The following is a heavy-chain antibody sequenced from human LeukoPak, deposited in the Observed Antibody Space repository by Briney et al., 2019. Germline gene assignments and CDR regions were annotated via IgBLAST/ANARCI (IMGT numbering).Heavy chain of an antibody. CDR3: ARDSSGYSSSSEYSHWFDP. V-gene: IGHV3-21*01. CDR2: ISSSSSYI. J-gene: IGHJ5*02. D-gene: IGHD6-6*01. Sequence: GSLRLSCAASGFTFSSYSMNWVRQAPGKGLEWVSSISSSSSYIYYADSVKGRFTISRDNAKNSLYLQMNSLRAEDTAVYYCARDSSGYSSSSEYSHWFDPWGQGTLVTVSS. CDR1: GFTFSSYS.